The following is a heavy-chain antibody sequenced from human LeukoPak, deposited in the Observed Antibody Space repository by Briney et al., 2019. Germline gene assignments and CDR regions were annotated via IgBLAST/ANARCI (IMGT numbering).Heavy chain of an antibody. D-gene: IGHD2-2*01. Sequence: PGGSLRLSCTASGFTFSDYSMSLVRQAPGAGPEWVSAISPADDSTTDADSVKGRFTISRDNSKSTLYLQMNGLTAEDTALYYCARRLVTAGITDFFDSWGQGTLVSVSS. CDR2: ISPADDST. J-gene: IGHJ4*02. CDR3: ARRLVTAGITDFFDS. V-gene: IGHV3-23*01. CDR1: GFTFSDYS.